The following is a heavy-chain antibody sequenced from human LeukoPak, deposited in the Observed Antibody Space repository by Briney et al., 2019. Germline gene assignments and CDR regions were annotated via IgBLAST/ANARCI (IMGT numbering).Heavy chain of an antibody. CDR2: ISYGGSNK. V-gene: IGHV3-30*01. Sequence: GRSLRLSCAASGFTFSSYAMHWVRQAPGKGLEWVAVISYGGSNKYYADSVKGRFTISRDNSKNTLYLQMNSLRAEDTAVYYCARIGTLTGTTQDVPEDYWGQGTLVTVSS. CDR3: ARIGTLTGTTQDVPEDY. D-gene: IGHD1-7*01. J-gene: IGHJ4*02. CDR1: GFTFSSYA.